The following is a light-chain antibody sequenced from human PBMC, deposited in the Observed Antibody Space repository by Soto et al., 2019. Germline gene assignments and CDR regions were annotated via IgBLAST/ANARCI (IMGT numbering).Light chain of an antibody. CDR2: EVT. CDR1: SSDVGSFNY. J-gene: IGLJ1*01. Sequence: QSALTQPASVSGSPGQSITISCTATSSDVGSFNYVSWYQHHPGKAPKLMIYEVTSRPSGVSNRFSGSKSGNTASLTISGLQAEDEADYYCDAYATSTTLYVFGSGTKLTVL. CDR3: DAYATSTTLYV. V-gene: IGLV2-14*01.